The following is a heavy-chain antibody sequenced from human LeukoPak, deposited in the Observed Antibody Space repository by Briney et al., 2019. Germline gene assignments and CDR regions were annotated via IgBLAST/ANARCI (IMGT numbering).Heavy chain of an antibody. J-gene: IGHJ4*02. CDR1: GFTFSSYW. V-gene: IGHV3-7*03. CDR2: IKQDGSEK. CDR3: AKDLSTAATPKIFDY. Sequence: PGGSLRLSCAASGFTFSSYWMSWVRQAPGKGLEWVANIKQDGSEKYYVDSVKGRFTISRDNSKNTLYLQMNSLRAEDTAVYYCAKDLSTAATPKIFDYWGQGTLVTVSS. D-gene: IGHD6-25*01.